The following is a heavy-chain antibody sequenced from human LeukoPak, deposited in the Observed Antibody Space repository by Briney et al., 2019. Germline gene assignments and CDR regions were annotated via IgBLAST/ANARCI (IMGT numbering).Heavy chain of an antibody. CDR3: TTGGTVTFDD. CDR2: IKSKTDGGTT. D-gene: IGHD4-17*01. CDR1: RFTLSNVW. J-gene: IGHJ4*02. V-gene: IGHV3-15*01. Sequence: GGSLRLSCAASRFTLSNVWMSWVRPAPGKGLEWVGRIKSKTDGGTTDYAAPVKGRFTISRDDSNDALYLQMNSLKTEYTAVYYCTTGGTVTFDDWGQGTLVTVSS.